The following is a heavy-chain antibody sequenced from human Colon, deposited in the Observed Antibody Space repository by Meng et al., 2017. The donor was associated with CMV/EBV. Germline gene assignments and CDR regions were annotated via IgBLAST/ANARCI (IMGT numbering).Heavy chain of an antibody. CDR1: GFTFSSYS. CDR2: ISSSSSTI. Sequence: GESLKISCAASGFTFSSYSMNWVHQAPGKGLEWVSYISSSSSTIYYADSVKGRFTISRDNAKNSLYLQMNSLRAEDTAVYYCARDNVLRFLEWLSYTTTVGGMDVWGQGTTVTVSS. D-gene: IGHD3-3*01. CDR3: ARDNVLRFLEWLSYTTTVGGMDV. J-gene: IGHJ6*02. V-gene: IGHV3-48*04.